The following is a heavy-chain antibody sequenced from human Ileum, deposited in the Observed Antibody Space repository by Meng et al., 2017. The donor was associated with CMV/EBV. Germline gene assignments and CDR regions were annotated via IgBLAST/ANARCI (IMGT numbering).Heavy chain of an antibody. D-gene: IGHD2-15*01. V-gene: IGHV3-30*04. J-gene: IGHJ4*02. CDR2: ISFDGSNK. CDR1: GFSFSNFP. CDR3: ARALYCSGGSCPDY. Sequence: ASGFSFSNFPMHWVRQAPGKGLEWVVIISFDGSNKYYADSVKGRFTISRDNAKNSLYLQMNSLRAEDTAVYYCARALYCSGGSCPDYWGQGTLVTVSS.